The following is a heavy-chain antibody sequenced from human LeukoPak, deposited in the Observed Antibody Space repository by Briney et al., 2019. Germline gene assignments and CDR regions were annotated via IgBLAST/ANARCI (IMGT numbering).Heavy chain of an antibody. CDR1: GFTFSSYA. V-gene: IGHV3-30*04. Sequence: GGSLRLSCAASGFTFSSYAMHWVRQAPGKGLEWVAVISYDGSNKYYADSVKGRFTISRDNSKNTLYLQMNSLRAEDTAVYYCARGLFDRYSGYNYWGQGTLVTVSS. CDR2: ISYDGSNK. J-gene: IGHJ4*02. CDR3: ARGLFDRYSGYNY. D-gene: IGHD5-12*01.